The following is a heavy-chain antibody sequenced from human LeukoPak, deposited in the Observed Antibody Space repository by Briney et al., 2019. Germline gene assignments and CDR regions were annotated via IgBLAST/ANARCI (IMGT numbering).Heavy chain of an antibody. CDR3: ARDRYGSGSYYKSWFDP. J-gene: IGHJ5*02. Sequence: SETLSLTCPVSGGSISSYYWSWLRQPAGKGLEWIGRIYTSGSTNYNPSLKSRVTMSVDTSKNQFSLKLPSVTAADTAVYYCARDRYGSGSYYKSWFDPWGQGTLVTVSS. CDR2: IYTSGST. CDR1: GGSISSYY. V-gene: IGHV4-4*07. D-gene: IGHD3-10*01.